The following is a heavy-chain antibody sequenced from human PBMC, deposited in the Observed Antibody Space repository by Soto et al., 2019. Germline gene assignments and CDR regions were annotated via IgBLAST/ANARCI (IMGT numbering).Heavy chain of an antibody. CDR3: AGWYCSVGSCYTCWHFEL. V-gene: IGHV1-18*01. CDR2: IGPYNGNT. D-gene: IGHD2-15*01. CDR1: GYTFNNYG. J-gene: IGHJ2*01. Sequence: QVQLVQSGAEVKKPGASVKVSCKASGYTFNNYGISWVRQAPGQGLEWMGWIGPYNGNTDHAQNCQGRVTMNTDTATNSADMELSSLRSNDTALYYCAGWYCSVGSCYTCWHFELWGRGTLVTVAS.